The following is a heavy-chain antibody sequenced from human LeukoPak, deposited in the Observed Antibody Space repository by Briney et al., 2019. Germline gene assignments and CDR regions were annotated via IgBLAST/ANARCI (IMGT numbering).Heavy chain of an antibody. J-gene: IGHJ4*02. D-gene: IGHD2-21*02. Sequence: PSETLSLTCTVSGGSISTYYWSWIRQPPGKGLEWIGHIYYTGSTNYNPSLKSRVTMSVDTSRNQFSLKLSSVTAADTAVYYCARGRKIRAYCGGDCYPAAYFDYWGQGTLVTVSS. V-gene: IGHV4-59*12. CDR3: ARGRKIRAYCGGDCYPAAYFDY. CDR1: GGSISTYY. CDR2: IYYTGST.